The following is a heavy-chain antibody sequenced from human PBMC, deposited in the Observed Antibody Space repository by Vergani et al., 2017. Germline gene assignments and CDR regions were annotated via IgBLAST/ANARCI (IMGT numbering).Heavy chain of an antibody. CDR3: AADSGMATITGWYFDL. CDR2: IVVGRGNT. Sequence: QMQLVQSGPEVKKPGTSVKVSCKASGFTFTSSAMQWVRQARGQRLEWIGWIVVGRGNTNYAQKFQERVTITRDMSTSTAYMELSSLRSEDTAVYYCAADSGMATITGWYFDLWGRGTLVTVSS. CDR1: GFTFTSSA. D-gene: IGHD5-24*01. J-gene: IGHJ2*01. V-gene: IGHV1-58*02.